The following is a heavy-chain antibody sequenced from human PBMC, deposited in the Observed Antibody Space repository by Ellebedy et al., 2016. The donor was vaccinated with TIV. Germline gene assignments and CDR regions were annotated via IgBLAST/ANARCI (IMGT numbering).Heavy chain of an antibody. CDR2: TKQDGSEK. CDR3: VHIVVVTATGY. D-gene: IGHD2-21*02. J-gene: IGHJ4*02. V-gene: IGHV3-7*01. CDR1: GFTFSTYW. Sequence: PGGSLRLSCAASGFTFSTYWMGWVRQAAGKGLEWVANTKQDGSEKYYVDSVMGRFTISRDNAKNSLYLQMNSLRAEDTAVYYCVHIVVVTATGYWGQGTLVTVSS.